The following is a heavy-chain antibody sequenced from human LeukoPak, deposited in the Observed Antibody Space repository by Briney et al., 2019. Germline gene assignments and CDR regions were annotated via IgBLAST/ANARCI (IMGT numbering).Heavy chain of an antibody. Sequence: ASVKVSCKASGYTFTSYYIDWVRQAPGQGLEWMGVINPSGGSTRYAQKFQGRVTMTGDTSTRTVYMELSSLTSADTAVYYCARLDFGSGPDHDAFDLWGQGTMVTVSS. D-gene: IGHD3-10*01. CDR3: ARLDFGSGPDHDAFDL. V-gene: IGHV1-46*01. CDR1: GYTFTSYY. CDR2: INPSGGST. J-gene: IGHJ3*01.